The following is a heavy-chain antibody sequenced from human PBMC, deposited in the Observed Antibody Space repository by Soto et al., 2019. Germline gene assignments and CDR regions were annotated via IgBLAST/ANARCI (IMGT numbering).Heavy chain of an antibody. CDR3: ARGPRPPRAAALGN. Sequence: SETLSLTCAVYGGSFSGYYWSWIRQPPGKGLGWIGEINHSGSTNYNPSLKSRVTISVDTSKNQFSLKLSSVTAADTAVYYCARGPRPPRAAALGNWGQGTLVTVSS. CDR1: GGSFSGYY. D-gene: IGHD6-13*01. V-gene: IGHV4-34*01. CDR2: INHSGST. J-gene: IGHJ4*02.